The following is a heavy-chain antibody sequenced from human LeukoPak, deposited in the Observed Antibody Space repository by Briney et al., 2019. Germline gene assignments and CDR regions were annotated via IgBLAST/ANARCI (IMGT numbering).Heavy chain of an antibody. CDR2: ISDSGGST. Sequence: GGSLRLSCAASGFTFSSFAMSWVRQAPGKGLEWVSGISDSGGSTYYPDSVKGRFTISRDNSKNTLYLQMNSLRAEDTAVYFCAKSPLAYCSGASCHLYFDYWGQGTLVTASS. D-gene: IGHD2-15*01. CDR1: GFTFSSFA. J-gene: IGHJ4*02. CDR3: AKSPLAYCSGASCHLYFDY. V-gene: IGHV3-23*01.